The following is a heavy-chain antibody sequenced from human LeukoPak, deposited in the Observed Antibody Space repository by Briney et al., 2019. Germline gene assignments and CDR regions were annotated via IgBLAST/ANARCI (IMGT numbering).Heavy chain of an antibody. V-gene: IGHV1-18*01. J-gene: IGHJ6*02. CDR3: ARYYYDSSGYYSLRGMDV. CDR2: ISAYNGNT. D-gene: IGHD3-22*01. Sequence: ASVKVSCKASGYTFTSYGISWVRQAPGQGLEWMGWISAYNGNTNYAQKLQGRVTMTTDTSTSTAYMELRSLRSDDTAVYYCARYYYDSSGYYSLRGMDVWGQGTTVTVSS. CDR1: GYTFTSYG.